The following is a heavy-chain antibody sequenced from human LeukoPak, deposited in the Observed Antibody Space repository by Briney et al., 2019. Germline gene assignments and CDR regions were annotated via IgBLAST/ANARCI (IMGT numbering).Heavy chain of an antibody. Sequence: GGSLRLSCAASGLTFSSYSMNWVRQAPGKGLEWVSSISSSSSYIYYADSVKGRFTISRDNAKNSLYLQMNSLRAEDTAVYYCARVQKGIAAAGTGGGWFEPWGQGTLVTVSA. CDR1: GLTFSSYS. CDR2: ISSSSSYI. CDR3: ARVQKGIAAAGTGGGWFEP. D-gene: IGHD6-13*01. V-gene: IGHV3-21*01. J-gene: IGHJ5*02.